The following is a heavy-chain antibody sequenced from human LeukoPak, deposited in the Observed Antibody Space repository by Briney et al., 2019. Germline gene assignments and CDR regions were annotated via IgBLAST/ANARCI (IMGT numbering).Heavy chain of an antibody. CDR3: ARGGANLAAAGEPLDY. J-gene: IGHJ4*02. D-gene: IGHD6-25*01. Sequence: PSETLSLTCAVYGGSLSGYYWSWIRLPPRKGLEWIGEINQSGSTNYNPSLKSRVTISVDTSDNQFSLELRSMTAADTAVYFCARGGANLAAAGEPLDYWGQGILVTVSS. CDR2: INQSGST. CDR1: GGSLSGYY. V-gene: IGHV4-34*01.